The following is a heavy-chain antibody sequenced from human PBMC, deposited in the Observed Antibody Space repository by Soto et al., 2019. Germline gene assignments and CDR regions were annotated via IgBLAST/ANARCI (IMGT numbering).Heavy chain of an antibody. V-gene: IGHV3-23*01. J-gene: IGHJ4*02. Sequence: GGSLRLSCAVSGFTFRSSPMSLVRRAPGKGLEWVSGINGGDDSKHYAESVRGRFTIIRDNSKNTLLLQMNGLRVEDTAIYYCAKDSDWGISSPTHDHWGQGTQVTVSS. CDR3: AKDSDWGISSPTHDH. D-gene: IGHD6-6*01. CDR1: GFTFRSSP. CDR2: INGGDDSK.